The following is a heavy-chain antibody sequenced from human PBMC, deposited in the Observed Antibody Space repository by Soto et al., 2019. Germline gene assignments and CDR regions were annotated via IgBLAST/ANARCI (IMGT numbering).Heavy chain of an antibody. V-gene: IGHV3-66*01. CDR3: ARERELEEGDARGYLFEH. J-gene: IGHJ4*02. CDR1: GFTVSSNY. CDR2: IYSGSST. D-gene: IGHD3-22*01. Sequence: GGSLRLSCAASGFTVSSNYMSWVRQAPGKGLEWVSVIYSGSSTYYAESVKGRFTISRDNSKNTLYLQMNSLRAEDTAVYYCARERELEEGDARGYLFEHWGQGTLVTVSS.